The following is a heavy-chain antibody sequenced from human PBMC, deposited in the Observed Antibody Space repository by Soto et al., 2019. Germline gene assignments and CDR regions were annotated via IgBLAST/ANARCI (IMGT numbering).Heavy chain of an antibody. CDR3: ARGRDNSFGYNWFDP. Sequence: QVRLVQSVAEVRKPGASVMLSCKTSGYPFTSYHMHWVRQAPGQGLEWMGVINPTAGRTRYSQTIQDRVIMTRDTSSSPIYMTLNSMMSEDTAFYFCARGRDNSFGYNWFDPWGQGTLVTVSS. J-gene: IGHJ5*02. CDR2: INPTAGRT. V-gene: IGHV1-46*01. CDR1: GYPFTSYH. D-gene: IGHD4-4*01.